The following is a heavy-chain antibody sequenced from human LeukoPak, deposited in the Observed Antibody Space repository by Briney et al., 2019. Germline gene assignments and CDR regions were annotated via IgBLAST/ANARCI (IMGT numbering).Heavy chain of an antibody. D-gene: IGHD3-3*01. J-gene: IGHJ3*02. Sequence: PSETLSLTCAVYGGSFSGYYWSWIRQPPGKGLEWIGEINHSGSTNYNPSLKSRVTISVDTSKNQFSLKLSSVTAADTAVYYCVRGQVFGVVQGAFDIWGQGTMVTVSS. V-gene: IGHV4-34*01. CDR1: GGSFSGYY. CDR3: VRGQVFGVVQGAFDI. CDR2: INHSGST.